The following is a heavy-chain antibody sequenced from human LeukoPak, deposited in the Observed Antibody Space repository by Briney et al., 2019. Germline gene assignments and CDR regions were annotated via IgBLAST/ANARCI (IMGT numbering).Heavy chain of an antibody. CDR3: ARVTLDSSGYYYPFDP. D-gene: IGHD3-22*01. Sequence: SVKVSCKASGGTFSSYAISWVRQAPGQGLEWMGGIIPIFGTANYAQKFQGGVTITTDESTSTAYMELSSLRSEDTAVYYCARVTLDSSGYYYPFDPWGQGTLVTVSS. J-gene: IGHJ5*02. CDR2: IIPIFGTA. V-gene: IGHV1-69*05. CDR1: GGTFSSYA.